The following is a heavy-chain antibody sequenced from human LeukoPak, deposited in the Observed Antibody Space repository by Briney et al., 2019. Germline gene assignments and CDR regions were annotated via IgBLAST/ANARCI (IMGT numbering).Heavy chain of an antibody. D-gene: IGHD2/OR15-2a*01. CDR1: GFTFSSYG. CDR3: ARGKTSQNIVTRKTYNWFDP. Sequence: QSGGSLRLSCAASGFTFSSYGMRWVRQAPGKGLEWVAFIRFDGSNKYYTDSVKGRFTLSRDNSKNTLYLQINSLRAEDTAVYYCARGKTSQNIVTRKTYNWFDPWGQGTLVTVSS. CDR2: IRFDGSNK. V-gene: IGHV3-30*02. J-gene: IGHJ5*02.